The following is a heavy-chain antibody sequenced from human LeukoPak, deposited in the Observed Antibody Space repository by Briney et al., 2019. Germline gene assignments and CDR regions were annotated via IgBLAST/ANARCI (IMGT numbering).Heavy chain of an antibody. CDR3: ARIRGNYFPDY. CDR1: GDSISGYY. CDR2: IYYSGSI. D-gene: IGHD4-11*01. Sequence: SETLSRTCTVSGDSISGYYWTWIREPPGKGLEWIGYIYYSGSINYNPSLKSRLTISVDTSKNQFSLKLSSVTAADTAVYYCARIRGNYFPDYWGQGTLVPVSS. J-gene: IGHJ4*02. V-gene: IGHV4-59*01.